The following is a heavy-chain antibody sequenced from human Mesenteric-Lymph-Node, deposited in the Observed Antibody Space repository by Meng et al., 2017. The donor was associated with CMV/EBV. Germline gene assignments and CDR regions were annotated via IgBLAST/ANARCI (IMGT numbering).Heavy chain of an antibody. Sequence: ELHLVVSWGGLVQPGGSLRLSCAASGFNVRDKYMSWVRQAPGKGLEWVCIIYRGDNTYYIDSVKDRFTVSRDNSKNTMYLQMNSLRVEDTAVYYCTGDSVSNPNLDYWGKGTLVTVSS. V-gene: IGHV3-66*01. CDR3: TGDSVSNPNLDY. CDR1: GFNVRDKY. D-gene: IGHD3-10*01. CDR2: IYRGDNT. J-gene: IGHJ4*02.